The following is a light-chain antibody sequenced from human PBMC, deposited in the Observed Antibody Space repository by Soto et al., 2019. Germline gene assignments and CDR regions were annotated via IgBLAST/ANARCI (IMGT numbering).Light chain of an antibody. J-gene: IGKJ1*01. CDR2: DAS. V-gene: IGKV1-5*01. CDR3: QQCANYWT. Sequence: TQSPSTLSSSAGDRATITCRASQSLSSWLAWYQQKPGKAPKLLIYDASNWDTGVPSRFSGSGSGTEFTLTISSLEPEDSAIYYCQQCANYWTFGQGTKVDIK. CDR1: QSLSSW.